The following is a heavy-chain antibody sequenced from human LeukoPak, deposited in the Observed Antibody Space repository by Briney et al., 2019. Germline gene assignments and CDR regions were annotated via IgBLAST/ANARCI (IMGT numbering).Heavy chain of an antibody. D-gene: IGHD1-26*01. J-gene: IGHJ2*01. CDR1: GFTFSNAW. V-gene: IGHV3-15*01. CDR3: TTDKILRRVGATRSYWYFDL. Sequence: GGSLRLSCAASGFTFSNAWMSWVRQAPGKGLEWVGRIKSKTDGGTTDYAAPVKGRFTISRDDSKNTLYLQMNSLKTEDTAVYYCTTDKILRRVGATRSYWYFDLWGRGTLVTVSS. CDR2: IKSKTDGGTT.